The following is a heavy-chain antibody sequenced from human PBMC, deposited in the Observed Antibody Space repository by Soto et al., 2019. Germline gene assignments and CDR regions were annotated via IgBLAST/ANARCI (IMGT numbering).Heavy chain of an antibody. CDR3: AKLWGYYFES. D-gene: IGHD2-21*01. CDR2: IYTRGTT. J-gene: IGHJ4*02. V-gene: IGHV3-53*01. CDR1: GFSVNNNY. Sequence: GSLRLSCSASGFSVNNNYMTWVRQAPGRRPEWVAIIYTRGTTHYADFATGRFTFSRDNSKNTLYLQMDSLRPEDTAVYYCAKLWGYYFESWGPGTLVTVSS.